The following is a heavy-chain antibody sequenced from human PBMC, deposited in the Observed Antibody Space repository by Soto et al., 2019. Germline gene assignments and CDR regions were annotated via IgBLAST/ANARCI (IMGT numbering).Heavy chain of an antibody. CDR1: GGSISSDY. V-gene: IGHV4-59*01. CDR2: IYYTGST. Sequence: QVQLQESGPGLVKPSETLSLTCSVSGGSISSDYWSWIRQPPGKGLEWIGYIYYTGSTNYNPSLKSRVTIAVDTSTNQLTLNLRSVTAAATAVYYCARAHRGVVVVAAREMDVWGQGTTVTVSS. CDR3: ARAHRGVVVVAAREMDV. J-gene: IGHJ6*02. D-gene: IGHD2-15*01.